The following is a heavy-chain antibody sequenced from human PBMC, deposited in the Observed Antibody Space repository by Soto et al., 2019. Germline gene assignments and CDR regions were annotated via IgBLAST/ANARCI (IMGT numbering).Heavy chain of an antibody. CDR1: GYTFTSYG. Sequence: ASVKVSCKASGYTFTSYGISWVRQAPGQGLEWMGWISANIGNTNYAQKLQGRVTMTRNTSTSTAYMELSSLRSEDTAVYYCARSTIFGGSGTYMDVWGKGTTGTVS. D-gene: IGHD3-3*01. CDR3: ARSTIFGGSGTYMDV. CDR2: ISANIGNT. V-gene: IGHV1-18*01. J-gene: IGHJ6*03.